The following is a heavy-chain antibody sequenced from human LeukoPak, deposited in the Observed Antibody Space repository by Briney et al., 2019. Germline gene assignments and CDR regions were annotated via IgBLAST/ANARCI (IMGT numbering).Heavy chain of an antibody. CDR1: GGSISSGSYY. CDR2: IYTSGST. D-gene: IGHD3-9*01. CDR3: AREPPGDILTGYWPTIVDY. Sequence: SETLSLTCTVSGGSISSGSYYWSWIRQPAGKGLEWIGRIYTSGSTNYNPSLKSRVTISVDTSKNQFSLKLSSVTAADTAVYYCAREPPGDILTGYWPTIVDYWGQGTLVTVSS. V-gene: IGHV4-61*02. J-gene: IGHJ4*02.